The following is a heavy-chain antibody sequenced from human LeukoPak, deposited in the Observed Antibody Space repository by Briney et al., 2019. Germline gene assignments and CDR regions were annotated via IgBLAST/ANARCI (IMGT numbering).Heavy chain of an antibody. V-gene: IGHV1-2*02. J-gene: IGHJ4*02. CDR2: INPNSGGT. Sequence: ASVKVSCKASGYTFTDYYMHWVRQAPGQGLEWMGWINPNSGGTNYAQKFQGRVTMTRDTSISTAYMELFRLRSDDTAVYYCARDLSEDSAYYGYYWGQGTLVTVSS. D-gene: IGHD3-22*01. CDR3: ARDLSEDSAYYGYY. CDR1: GYTFTDYY.